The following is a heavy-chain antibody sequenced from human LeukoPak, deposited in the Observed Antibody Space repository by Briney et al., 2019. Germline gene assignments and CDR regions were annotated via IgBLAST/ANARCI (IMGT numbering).Heavy chain of an antibody. D-gene: IGHD3-10*01. CDR3: ASSYYSVYYYYMDV. Sequence: SQTLSLTCTVSGGSISSGSYYWSWIRQPAGKGLEWIGRIYTSGSTNYNPSLKSRVTISVDTSKNRFSLKLSSVTAADTAVYYCASSYYSVYYYYMDVWGKGTTVTVSS. CDR2: IYTSGST. CDR1: GGSISSGSYY. V-gene: IGHV4-61*02. J-gene: IGHJ6*03.